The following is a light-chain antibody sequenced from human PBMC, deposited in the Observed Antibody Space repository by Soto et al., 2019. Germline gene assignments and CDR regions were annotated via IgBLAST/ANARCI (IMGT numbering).Light chain of an antibody. V-gene: IGKV3-20*01. CDR3: QHYGSSPRYT. CDR2: GAS. J-gene: IGKJ2*01. Sequence: EIVLTQSPGTLSLSPGERATLSCRASQSVSSSYLAWYQQKPGQAPRLLIYGASSRATGIPDRFSGSGSGTDFTLTTSRLEPQDFAVYYCQHYGSSPRYTFGQGTKLEIK. CDR1: QSVSSSY.